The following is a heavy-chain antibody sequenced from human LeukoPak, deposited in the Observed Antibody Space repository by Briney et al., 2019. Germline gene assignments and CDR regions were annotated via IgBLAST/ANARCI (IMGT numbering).Heavy chain of an antibody. CDR1: GGSFSGYY. D-gene: IGHD3-16*02. J-gene: IGHJ4*02. CDR3: AIFYDYVWGSYRPLDY. CDR2: INHSGST. Sequence: SETLSLTCAVYGGSFSGYYWSWIRQPPGKGLEWIGEINHSGSTNYNPSLKSRVTISVDTSKNQFSLKLSSVTAADPAVYYCAIFYDYVWGSYRPLDYWGQGTLVTVSS. V-gene: IGHV4-34*01.